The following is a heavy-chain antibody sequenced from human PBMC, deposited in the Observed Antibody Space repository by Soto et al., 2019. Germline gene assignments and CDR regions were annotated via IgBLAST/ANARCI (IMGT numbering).Heavy chain of an antibody. V-gene: IGHV1-18*01. Sequence: GASVKVSCKASGYKFTTYAIGWVRQAPGQGLEWMGWIGPYNGNTNYAREFQGRVTITTDTFTTTAYMDLNSLRVEDTAAYYCAGALENPYFYYGLNVWGQGTTVTVSS. CDR2: IGPYNGNT. CDR1: GYKFTTYA. CDR3: AGALENPYFYYGLNV. J-gene: IGHJ6*02. D-gene: IGHD1-1*01.